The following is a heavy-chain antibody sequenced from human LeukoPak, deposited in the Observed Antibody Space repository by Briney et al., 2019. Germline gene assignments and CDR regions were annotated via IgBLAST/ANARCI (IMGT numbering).Heavy chain of an antibody. CDR3: ATSQVIIGFDY. D-gene: IGHD3-3*01. V-gene: IGHV7-4-1*02. Sequence: ASVKVSCKASGYTFTSYAMNWVRQAPGQGLEWMGRINTNTGNPTYAQGFTGRFVFSLDTSVSTAYLQISSLKAEDTAVYYCATSQVIIGFDYWGRGTLVTVSS. CDR2: INTNTGNP. J-gene: IGHJ4*02. CDR1: GYTFTSYA.